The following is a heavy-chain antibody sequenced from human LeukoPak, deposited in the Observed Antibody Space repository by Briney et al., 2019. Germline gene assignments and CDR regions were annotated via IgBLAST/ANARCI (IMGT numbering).Heavy chain of an antibody. Sequence: ASVKVSCKASGYTFTGYYMHWVRQAPGQGLEWMGWINPNSGGTNYAQKFQGWVTMTRDTSISTAYMELSRLRSDDTAVYYCARITYYYGSGILYDDGPFDYWGQGTLVTVSS. CDR3: ARITYYYGSGILYDDGPFDY. D-gene: IGHD3-10*01. CDR1: GYTFTGYY. J-gene: IGHJ4*02. V-gene: IGHV1-2*04. CDR2: INPNSGGT.